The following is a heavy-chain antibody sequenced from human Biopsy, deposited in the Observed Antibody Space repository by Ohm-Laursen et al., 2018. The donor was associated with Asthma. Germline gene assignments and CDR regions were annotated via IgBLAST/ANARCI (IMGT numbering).Heavy chain of an antibody. D-gene: IGHD6-6*01. J-gene: IGHJ3*02. CDR1: GFSFNSYG. CDR3: ARARESSSWASAFDI. Sequence: SLRLSCAASGFSFNSYGMHWVRQAPGKGLEWVAVMSFDGRQTYYADSVKGRFTISRDNAKNSLYLQMNSLRAEETAVYYCARARESSSWASAFDIWGQGTKVTVSS. V-gene: IGHV3-30*03. CDR2: MSFDGRQT.